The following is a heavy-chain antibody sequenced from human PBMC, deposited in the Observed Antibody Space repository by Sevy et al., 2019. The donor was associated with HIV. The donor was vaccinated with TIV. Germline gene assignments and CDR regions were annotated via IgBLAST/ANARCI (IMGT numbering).Heavy chain of an antibody. CDR1: GFTFSSYG. CDR3: AKGEGIGVFDYYYYYGMDV. V-gene: IGHV3-30*18. D-gene: IGHD3-3*01. Sequence: GGSLRLSCAASGFTFSSYGMHWVRQAPGKGLEWVAVISYDGSNKYYADSVKGRFTISRDNSKNTLYLQMDSLRAEDTAVYYCAKGEGIGVFDYYYYYGMDVWGQGTTVTVSS. CDR2: ISYDGSNK. J-gene: IGHJ6*02.